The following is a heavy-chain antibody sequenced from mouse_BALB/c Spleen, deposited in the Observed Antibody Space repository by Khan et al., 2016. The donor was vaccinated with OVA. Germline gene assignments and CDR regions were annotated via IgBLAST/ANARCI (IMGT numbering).Heavy chain of an antibody. D-gene: IGHD1-2*01. J-gene: IGHJ4*01. CDR2: ITNGGGNT. V-gene: IGHV5-12-2*01. CDR3: ARIPTFITTALDY. CDR1: GFTFSSNT. Sequence: EVELVESGGGLVQPGGSLKLSCAASGFTFSSNTMSWVRQTPEKRLEWVAYITNGGGNTYYPDTVKGRFTISSDNAKNTLYLQMSSLKSEDTAMYYCARIPTFITTALDYWGQGTSVTVSS.